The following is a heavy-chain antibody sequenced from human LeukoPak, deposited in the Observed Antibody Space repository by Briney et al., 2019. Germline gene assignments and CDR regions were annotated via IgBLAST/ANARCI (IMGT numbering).Heavy chain of an antibody. CDR2: ISSSSSYI. CDR1: GFTFGSYS. J-gene: IGHJ4*02. V-gene: IGHV3-21*01. Sequence: GGSLRLSCAASGFTFGSYSMNWVRQAPGKGLEWVSSISSSSSYIYYADSVKGRFTISRDNAKNSLYLQMNSLRAEDTAVYYCARDYDFWSGYYTRNEYLDYWGQGTLVTVSS. CDR3: ARDYDFWSGYYTRNEYLDY. D-gene: IGHD3-3*01.